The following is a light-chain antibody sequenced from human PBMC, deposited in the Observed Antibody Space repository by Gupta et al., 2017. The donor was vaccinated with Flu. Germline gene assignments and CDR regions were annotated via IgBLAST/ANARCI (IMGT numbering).Light chain of an antibody. V-gene: IGKV1-12*01. CDR2: EAP. CDR1: EDINGW. J-gene: IGKJ4*01. CDR3: QQAKSFPLT. Sequence: GDRLTITCRASEDINGWVAWFQQKPGQAPNLLIYEAPALHTGVPVRFSGSGFGTEFNLTISSLQPEDFATYYCQQAKSFPLTFGGGTKVGIK.